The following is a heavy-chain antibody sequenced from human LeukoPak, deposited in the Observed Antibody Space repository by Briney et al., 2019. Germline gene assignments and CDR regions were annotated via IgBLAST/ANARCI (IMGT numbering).Heavy chain of an antibody. D-gene: IGHD4-17*01. Sequence: ASVKVSFTASVYTFTNHGVSRVRQAPGQGLEWMGWISTYNGNTNYAQKLQGRVTMTTDTSTSTAYMELRSLRSDDTAVYYCARSGGWAYGDYDGFIAFDIWGQGTMVTVSS. V-gene: IGHV1-18*01. CDR2: ISTYNGNT. J-gene: IGHJ3*02. CDR1: VYTFTNHG. CDR3: ARSGGWAYGDYDGFIAFDI.